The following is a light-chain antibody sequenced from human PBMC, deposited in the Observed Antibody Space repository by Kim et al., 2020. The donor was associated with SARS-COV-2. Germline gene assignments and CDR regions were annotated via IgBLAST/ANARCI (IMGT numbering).Light chain of an antibody. CDR2: GNS. CDR1: SSNVGAGYD. J-gene: IGLJ2*01. V-gene: IGLV1-40*01. Sequence: VTISCTGSSSNVGAGYDVHWYQQLPGTAPKVLIFGNSNRPSGVPDRFSGSKSGTSASLAITGLQAEDEADYYCQSYDSSLSDSVVFGGGTQLTVL. CDR3: QSYDSSLSDSVV.